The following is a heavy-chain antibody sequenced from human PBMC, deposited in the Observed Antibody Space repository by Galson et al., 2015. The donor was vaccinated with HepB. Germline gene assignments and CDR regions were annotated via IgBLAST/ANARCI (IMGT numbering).Heavy chain of an antibody. V-gene: IGHV3-21*01. J-gene: IGHJ4*02. CDR2: ISSSTSSYK. D-gene: IGHD3-10*01. CDR3: ARAWYSGTVNYYFDY. CDR1: GFTFSSYD. Sequence: SLRLSCAASGFTFSSYDMNWVRQAPGKGLEWVSSISSSTSSYKYYADSVKGRFTISRDNAKNSLSLQMNSLRAEDTAVYYCARAWYSGTVNYYFDYWGQGTLVTVSS.